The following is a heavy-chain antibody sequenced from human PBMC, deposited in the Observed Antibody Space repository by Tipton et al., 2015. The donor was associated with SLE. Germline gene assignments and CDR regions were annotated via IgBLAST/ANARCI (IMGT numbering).Heavy chain of an antibody. V-gene: IGHV4-59*08. D-gene: IGHD3-3*01. CDR3: ANQYYDFWSGYSLY. Sequence: TLSLTCTVSGGSISSYYWCWIRQPPGKGLEWIGYIYYSGGTNYNPPLKSRVTISVDTSKNQFSLKLSSVTAADTAVYYCANQYYDFWSGYSLYWGQGTLVTVSS. J-gene: IGHJ4*02. CDR2: IYYSGGT. CDR1: GGSISSYY.